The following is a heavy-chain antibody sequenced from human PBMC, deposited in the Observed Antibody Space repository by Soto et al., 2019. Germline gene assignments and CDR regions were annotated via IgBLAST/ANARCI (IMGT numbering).Heavy chain of an antibody. CDR2: ISAYNGNT. CDR3: ASGWFGEFVDYFDY. V-gene: IGHV1-18*01. Sequence: QVQLVQSGAEVKKPGASVKVSGKASGYTFTSYAISWVRQAPGQGLEWMGWISAYNGNTNYAQKVQGRVTMTTDTSTSTAYMELRSLRSDDTAVYYCASGWFGEFVDYFDYWGQGTLVTVSS. D-gene: IGHD3-10*01. J-gene: IGHJ4*02. CDR1: GYTFTSYA.